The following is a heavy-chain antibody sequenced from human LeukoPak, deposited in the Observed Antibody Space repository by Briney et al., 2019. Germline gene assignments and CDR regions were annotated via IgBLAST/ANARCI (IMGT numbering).Heavy chain of an antibody. V-gene: IGHV4-59*01. CDR2: IYYGGST. D-gene: IGHD4-23*01. Sequence: SETLSLTCTVSGGSISNYYWSWIRQPPGKGLEWIGYIYYGGSTNYNPALKSRLTISVDTSKNQFSLKLTSMTAADTAVYYCARGSGNSGYFGCWGQGTLVTVSS. CDR1: GGSISNYY. J-gene: IGHJ4*02. CDR3: ARGSGNSGYFGC.